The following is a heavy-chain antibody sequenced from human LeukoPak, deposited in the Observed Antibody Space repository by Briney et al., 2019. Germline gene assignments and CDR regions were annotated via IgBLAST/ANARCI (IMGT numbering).Heavy chain of an antibody. CDR1: GYTFTSYG. Sequence: ASVKVSRKASGYTFTSYGISWVRQAPGQGLEWMGWISAYNGNTNYAQKLQGRVTMTTDTSTSTAYMELRSLRSDDTAVYYCARDVEGKRWLPYYFDYWGQGTLVTVSS. CDR2: ISAYNGNT. J-gene: IGHJ4*02. CDR3: ARDVEGKRWLPYYFDY. D-gene: IGHD5-24*01. V-gene: IGHV1-18*01.